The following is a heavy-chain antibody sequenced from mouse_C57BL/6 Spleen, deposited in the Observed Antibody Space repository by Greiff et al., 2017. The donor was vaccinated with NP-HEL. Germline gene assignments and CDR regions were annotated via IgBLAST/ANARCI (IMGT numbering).Heavy chain of an antibody. Sequence: VQLQQSGPELVKPGASVKISCKASGYAFSSSWMNWVKQRPGKGLEWIGRIYPGDGDTNYNGKFKGKATLTADKSSSTAYMQLSSLTSEDSAVYFWARDYSNKFAYWGQGTLVTVSA. V-gene: IGHV1-82*01. CDR1: GYAFSSSW. J-gene: IGHJ3*01. CDR2: IYPGDGDT. D-gene: IGHD2-5*01. CDR3: ARDYSNKFAY.